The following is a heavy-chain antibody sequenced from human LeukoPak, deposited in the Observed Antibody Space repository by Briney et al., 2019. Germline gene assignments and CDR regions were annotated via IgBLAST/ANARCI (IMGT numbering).Heavy chain of an antibody. Sequence: SETLSLTCAVHGGSLCGYYWSCMRQPPGKGRECGGQIYHSGRTNYNPSLKRRVTLSVDTSKNKFSLKLSSVTAADTAVYYCARGKRGYSSSWYDYGGQGTLVTVYS. D-gene: IGHD6-13*01. CDR1: GGSLCGYY. CDR3: ARGKRGYSSSWYDY. CDR2: IYHSGRT. J-gene: IGHJ4*02. V-gene: IGHV4-34*01.